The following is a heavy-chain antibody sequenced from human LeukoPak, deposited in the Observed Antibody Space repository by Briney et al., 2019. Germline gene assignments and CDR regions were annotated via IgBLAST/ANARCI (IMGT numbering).Heavy chain of an antibody. CDR3: AKVGFSEMEWLLYSDH. V-gene: IGHV3-23*01. D-gene: IGHD3-3*01. J-gene: IGHJ4*02. CDR2: ISGSSGHT. CDR1: GFTFSSNT. Sequence: GGSLRLSCAASGFTFSSNTMNWVRQAPGKGLEWVSAISGSSGHTYYADSVKGRFTISRDNSKNTLYLQMNSLRAEDTAVYYCAKVGFSEMEWLLYSDHWGQGTLVTVSS.